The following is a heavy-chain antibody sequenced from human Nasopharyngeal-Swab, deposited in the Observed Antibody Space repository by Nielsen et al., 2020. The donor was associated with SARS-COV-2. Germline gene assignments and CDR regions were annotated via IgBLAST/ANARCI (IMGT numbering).Heavy chain of an antibody. J-gene: IGHJ4*02. Sequence: ASVKVSCKASGYSFRSYGINWVRQAPGQGLEWMGWISVYNADTNYAQKLQGRVSMTTDTSTSTAYMELRSLRSDDTAVYYCARDIEEWLVVPSLSFDDWGQGTLVTVSS. D-gene: IGHD3-3*01. CDR3: ARDIEEWLVVPSLSFDD. CDR2: ISVYNADT. CDR1: GYSFRSYG. V-gene: IGHV1-18*01.